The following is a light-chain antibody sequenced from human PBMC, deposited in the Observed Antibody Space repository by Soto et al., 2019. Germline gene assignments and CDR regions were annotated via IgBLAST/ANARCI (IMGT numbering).Light chain of an antibody. CDR3: QQSDSTPPWT. CDR2: AAS. V-gene: IGKV1-39*01. Sequence: DVQMTQSTSSLSASVGDRVTITCRASQSISSYLNWYQQKPGKAPKLLIYAASSLQSGVPSRFSGSGAWTDFTLTIISLQPEDFATYYCQQSDSTPPWTFGQGTKVDIK. CDR1: QSISSY. J-gene: IGKJ1*01.